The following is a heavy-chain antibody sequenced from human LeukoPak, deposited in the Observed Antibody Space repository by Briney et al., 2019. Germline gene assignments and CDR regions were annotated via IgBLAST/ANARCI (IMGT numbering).Heavy chain of an antibody. J-gene: IGHJ4*02. V-gene: IGHV3-13*01. CDR3: VREARGYHYTYFDY. D-gene: IGHD5-18*01. CDR2: IAAGFQI. Sequence: GGSLRLSCTASGFTLGSHDMHWVRHTPGGGLQWVAAIAAGFQIFYAGSVKGRFTVSREDAKKSLYLQMNSLRAGDTAVYYCVREARGYHYTYFDYWGQGTLVTASS. CDR1: GFTLGSHD.